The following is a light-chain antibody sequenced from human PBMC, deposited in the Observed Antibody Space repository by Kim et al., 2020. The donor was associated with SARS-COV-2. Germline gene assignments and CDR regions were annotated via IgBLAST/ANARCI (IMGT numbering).Light chain of an antibody. CDR2: GNN. Sequence: QTATLTCTGSSEHGRIQGAAWLQQHRSHPPNMLSGGNNNRPSGISERFSASGSGDTASLTITGLQPAVEADYYCSAWDSSLSTWIFGGGTQLTVL. CDR1: SEHGRIQG. J-gene: IGLJ2*01. CDR3: SAWDSSLSTWI. V-gene: IGLV10-54*04.